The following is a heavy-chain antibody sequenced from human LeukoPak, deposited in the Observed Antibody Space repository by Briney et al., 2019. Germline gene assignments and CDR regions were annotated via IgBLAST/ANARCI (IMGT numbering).Heavy chain of an antibody. V-gene: IGHV1-18*01. D-gene: IGHD3-22*01. J-gene: IGHJ4*02. CDR2: ISAYNGNT. Sequence: GASVKVSCKASGYTFTSYGISWVRQAPGQGLEWMGWISAYNGNTNYAQKLQGRVTMTTDTSTSTAYMELRSLRSDDTAVYYCARGRGYYYDSSGPTFDYWGQGTLVTVSS. CDR1: GYTFTSYG. CDR3: ARGRGYYYDSSGPTFDY.